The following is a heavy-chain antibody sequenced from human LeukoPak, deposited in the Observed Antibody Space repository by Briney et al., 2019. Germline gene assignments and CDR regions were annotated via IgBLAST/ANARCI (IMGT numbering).Heavy chain of an antibody. Sequence: PGGSLRLSCAASGFTFSNYWMDWVRQVPGKGPVWVSRVGTDGSSTAYADYVKGRFTISRDNAKNTLYLQTNSLRVEDTAVYYCARDKYGGNSNAFDIWGQGTLVTVSS. CDR2: VGTDGSST. J-gene: IGHJ3*02. CDR3: ARDKYGGNSNAFDI. V-gene: IGHV3-74*01. D-gene: IGHD4-23*01. CDR1: GFTFSNYW.